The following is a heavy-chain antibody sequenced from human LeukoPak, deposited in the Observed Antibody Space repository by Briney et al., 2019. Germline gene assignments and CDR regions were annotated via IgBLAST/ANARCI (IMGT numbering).Heavy chain of an antibody. V-gene: IGHV3-30-3*01. D-gene: IGHD4-17*01. CDR1: GFTFSSYA. J-gene: IGHJ3*02. Sequence: GGSLRLSCAASGFTFSSYAMHWVRQAPGKGLEWVAVISYDGSNKYYADSVKGRFTISRDNSKNTLYLQMNSLRAEDTAVYYCARGSPALNDYGVEGDDAFDIWGQGTMVTVSS. CDR3: ARGSPALNDYGVEGDDAFDI. CDR2: ISYDGSNK.